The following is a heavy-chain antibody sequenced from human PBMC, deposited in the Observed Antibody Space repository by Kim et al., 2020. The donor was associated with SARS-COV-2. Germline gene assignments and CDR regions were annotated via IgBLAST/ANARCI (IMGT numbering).Heavy chain of an antibody. CDR2: IYSGGSST. J-gene: IGHJ4*02. D-gene: IGHD4-4*01. Sequence: GGSLRLSCAASGFSFSSYAMSWVRPAPGKGLEWVSVIYSGGSSTYYADSVKGRFTISRDNSKNTLYLQMNSLRAEDTAVYYCAKDQGQSYFDYWGQGTL. CDR1: GFSFSSYA. CDR3: AKDQGQSYFDY. V-gene: IGHV3-23*03.